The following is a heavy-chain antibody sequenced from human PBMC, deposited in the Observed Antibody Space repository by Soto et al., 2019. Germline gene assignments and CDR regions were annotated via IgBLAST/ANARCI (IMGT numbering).Heavy chain of an antibody. D-gene: IGHD1-1*01. V-gene: IGHV3-74*01. CDR1: GFTFGKYW. Sequence: EVHLVESGGGLVQPGGSLRLSCAASGFTFGKYWMHWDRQAPGKGLVWVSRINDYMTTINYADSVRGRFTISRDNTRNTLFLQMNSLTVEDTAVYYCTRGGLEPFDFWGQGVLVTVSS. CDR3: TRGGLEPFDF. J-gene: IGHJ4*02. CDR2: INDYMTTI.